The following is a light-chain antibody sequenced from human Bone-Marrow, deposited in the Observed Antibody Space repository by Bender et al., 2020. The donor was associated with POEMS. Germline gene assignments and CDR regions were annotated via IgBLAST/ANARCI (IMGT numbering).Light chain of an antibody. CDR3: CSYAGSDTVI. J-gene: IGLJ2*01. V-gene: IGLV2-23*01. CDR2: ADN. CDR1: SSDVGGYNL. Sequence: QSALTQPASVSGSPGQSITISCSGSSSDVGGYNLVSWYQQHPGKAPKVLIYADNRRPSGVSNRFSGAKSGNTASLTISGLQAEDEADYHCCSYAGSDTVIFGGGTKVTVL.